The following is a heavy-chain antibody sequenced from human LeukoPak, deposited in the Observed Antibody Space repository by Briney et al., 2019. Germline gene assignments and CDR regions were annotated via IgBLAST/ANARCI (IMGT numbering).Heavy chain of an antibody. CDR2: IIPILGTA. Sequence: ASVKVSCKASGGTFSSYAISWVRQAPGQGLEWMGGIIPILGTANYAQKFQGRVTITADESTSTAYMELSSLRSEDTAVYYCASRPDLNWFDPWGQGTLVTVSS. J-gene: IGHJ5*02. CDR3: ASRPDLNWFDP. CDR1: GGTFSSYA. D-gene: IGHD1-14*01. V-gene: IGHV1-69*13.